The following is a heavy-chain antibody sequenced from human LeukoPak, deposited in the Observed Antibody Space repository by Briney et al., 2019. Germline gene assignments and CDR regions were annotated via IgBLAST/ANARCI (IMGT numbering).Heavy chain of an antibody. CDR1: GFTFSSYA. CDR3: AKDLADYGDYLEGPNDAFDI. J-gene: IGHJ3*02. Sequence: GGSLRLSCAASGFTFSSYAMSWVRQAPGKGLEWVSAISGSGGSTYYADSVKGRFTISRDNSKNTLYLQMNSLRAEDTAVYYCAKDLADYGDYLEGPNDAFDIWGQGTMVTVSS. D-gene: IGHD4-17*01. V-gene: IGHV3-23*01. CDR2: ISGSGGST.